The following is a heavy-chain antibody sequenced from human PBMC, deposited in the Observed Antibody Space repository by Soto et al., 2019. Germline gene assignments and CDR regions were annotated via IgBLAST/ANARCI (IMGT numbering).Heavy chain of an antibody. CDR1: GGTFSSYA. D-gene: IGHD2-2*01. Sequence: SVKVSCKASGGTFSSYAISWVRQAPGQGLEWMGGIIPIFGTANYAQKFQGRVTITADESTSTAYMELSSLRSEDTAVYYCASRYCSSTSCYGNYYYYGMDVWGQGTTVTVSS. V-gene: IGHV1-69*13. J-gene: IGHJ6*02. CDR2: IIPIFGTA. CDR3: ASRYCSSTSCYGNYYYYGMDV.